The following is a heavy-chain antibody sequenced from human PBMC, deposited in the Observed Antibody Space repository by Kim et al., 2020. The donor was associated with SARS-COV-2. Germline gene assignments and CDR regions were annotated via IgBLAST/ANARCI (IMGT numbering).Heavy chain of an antibody. D-gene: IGHD1-26*01. V-gene: IGHV4-38-2*02. J-gene: IGHJ3*02. CDR2: IYHSGST. CDR1: GYSISSGYY. CDR3: ARPSGSYYLDAFDI. Sequence: SETLSLTCTVSGYSISSGYYWGWIRQRPGKGLEWIGSIYHSGSTYYNPSLKSRVTISVDTSKNQFSLKLTSVTAADTAVYYCARPSGSYYLDAFDIWGQGTMVTVSS.